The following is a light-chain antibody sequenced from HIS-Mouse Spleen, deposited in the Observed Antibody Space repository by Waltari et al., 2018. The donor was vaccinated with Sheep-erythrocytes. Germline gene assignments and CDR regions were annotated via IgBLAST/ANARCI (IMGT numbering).Light chain of an antibody. V-gene: IGLV2-8*01. CDR1: SSDVGGYNY. J-gene: IGLJ3*02. CDR2: EVS. CDR3: SSYAGSNNWV. Sequence: QSALTQPPSASGSPGQSVTISCTGTSSDVGGYNYVSWYQQPPGEAPKPMIYEVSNRPAGVPDRFSGSKSGNTASLTVSGLQAEDEADYYCSSYAGSNNWVFGGGTKLTVL.